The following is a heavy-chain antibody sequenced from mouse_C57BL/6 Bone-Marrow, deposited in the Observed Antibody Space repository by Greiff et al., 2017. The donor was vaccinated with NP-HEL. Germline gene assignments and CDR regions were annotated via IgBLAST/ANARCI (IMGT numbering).Heavy chain of an antibody. V-gene: IGHV1-82*01. CDR3: ARYTTVVAAREYFDV. CDR2: IYPGDGDT. CDR1: GYAFSSSW. J-gene: IGHJ1*03. Sequence: VQLHQSGPELVKPGASVKISCKASGYAFSSSWMNWVKQRPGKGLEWIGRIYPGDGDTNYNGKFKGKATLTADKSSSTAYMQLSSLTSEDSAVYFCARYTTVVAAREYFDVWGTGTTVTVSS. D-gene: IGHD1-1*01.